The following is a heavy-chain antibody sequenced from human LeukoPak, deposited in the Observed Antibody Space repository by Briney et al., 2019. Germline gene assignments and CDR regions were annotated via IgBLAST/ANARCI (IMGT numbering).Heavy chain of an antibody. CDR2: TRYDGSRK. D-gene: IGHD6-13*01. CDR1: GFIFSSYG. Sequence: PGGSLRLSCAASGFIFSSYGMHWVRQAPDKGLEWVAFTRYDGSRKYYADSVKGRFTISRDNAKNSLYLQMNSLRAEDTAVYYCARDGTLYSSSWYYYYYYYMDVWGKGTTVTISS. V-gene: IGHV3-30*02. CDR3: ARDGTLYSSSWYYYYYYYMDV. J-gene: IGHJ6*03.